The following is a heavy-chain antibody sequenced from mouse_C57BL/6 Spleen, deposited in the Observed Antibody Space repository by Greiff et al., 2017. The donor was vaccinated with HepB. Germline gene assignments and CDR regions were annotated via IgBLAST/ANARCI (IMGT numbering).Heavy chain of an antibody. V-gene: IGHV2-9-1*01. CDR2: IWTGGGT. CDR3: ARGHSNYVGAMDY. Sequence: VKLVESGPGLVAPSQSLSITCTVSGFSLTSYAISWVRQPPGKGLEWLGVIWTGGGTNYNSALKSRLSISKDNSKSQVFLKMNSLQTDDTARYYCARGHSNYVGAMDYWGQGTSVTVSS. D-gene: IGHD2-5*01. CDR1: GFSLTSYA. J-gene: IGHJ4*01.